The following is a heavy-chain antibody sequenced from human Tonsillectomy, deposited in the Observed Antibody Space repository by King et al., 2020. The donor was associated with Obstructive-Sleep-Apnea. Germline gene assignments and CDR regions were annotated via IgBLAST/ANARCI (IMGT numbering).Heavy chain of an antibody. CDR2: ISGSGGST. Sequence: VQLVESGGGLVQPGGSLRLSCAASGFTFSSYAMSWVRQAPGKGLEWVSAISGSGGSTYYAYSVKGRFTISRDNSKNTLYLQMNSLRDEDTAVYYCAKMEWELLHCDYWAQGPLVTVSS. CDR1: GFTFSSYA. J-gene: IGHJ4*02. D-gene: IGHD1-26*01. V-gene: IGHV3-23*04. CDR3: AKMEWELLHCDY.